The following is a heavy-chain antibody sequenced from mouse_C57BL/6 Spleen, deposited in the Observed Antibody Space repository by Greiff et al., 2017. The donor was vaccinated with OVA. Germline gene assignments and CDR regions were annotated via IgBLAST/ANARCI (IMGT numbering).Heavy chain of an antibody. CDR1: GFTFSSYG. D-gene: IGHD2-5*01. CDR2: ISSGGSYT. V-gene: IGHV5-6*01. Sequence: EVNVVESGGDLVKPGGSLKLSCAASGFTFSSYGMSWVRQTPDKRLEWVATISSGGSYTYYPDSVKGRFTISRDNAKNTLYLQMSSLKSEDTAMYYCARQDSNYPYWGQGTLVTVSA. J-gene: IGHJ3*01. CDR3: ARQDSNYPY.